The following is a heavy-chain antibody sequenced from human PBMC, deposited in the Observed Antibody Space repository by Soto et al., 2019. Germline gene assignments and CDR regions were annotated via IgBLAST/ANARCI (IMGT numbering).Heavy chain of an antibody. CDR3: ARVPSSIVATGVYFDY. J-gene: IGHJ4*02. V-gene: IGHV1-69*01. CDR2: IIPIFGTA. CDR1: GGTFSSHA. D-gene: IGHD3-22*01. Sequence: QVQLVQSGAEVKKPGSSVKVSCKASGGTFSSHAISWVRQAPGQGLEWMGGIIPIFGTANYAQKFQGRVTITADESTSTAYMELSSLRSEDTAVYYCARVPSSIVATGVYFDYWGQGTLVTVSS.